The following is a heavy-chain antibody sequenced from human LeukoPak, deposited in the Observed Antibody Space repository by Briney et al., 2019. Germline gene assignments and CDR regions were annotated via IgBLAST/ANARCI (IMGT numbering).Heavy chain of an antibody. CDR2: IKRKSDGGTT. V-gene: IGHV3-15*01. J-gene: IGHJ4*02. D-gene: IGHD6-13*01. CDR3: STYSSSWYVFDY. Sequence: PGGALRLSCAASVFTFSNACMSWVRQAPGKGLEWVGRIKRKSDGGTTEYAAPVKGRFSISRDDSKNMLYLEVNSLRTEDTAVYFCSTYSSSWYVFDYWGQGTLVTVSS. CDR1: VFTFSNAC.